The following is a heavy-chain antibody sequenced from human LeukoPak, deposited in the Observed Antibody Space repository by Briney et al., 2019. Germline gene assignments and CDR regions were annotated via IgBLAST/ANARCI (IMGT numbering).Heavy chain of an antibody. D-gene: IGHD3-22*01. Sequence: ASVKVSCKASGGTFSSYAISWVRQAPGQGLEWMGWINTNTGNPTYAQGFTGRFVFSLDTSVSTAYLQISSLKAEDTAVYYCAGDYYYDSSGYYGENSVAFDIWGQGTMVTVSS. CDR1: GGTFSSYA. CDR3: AGDYYYDSSGYYGENSVAFDI. V-gene: IGHV7-4-1*02. CDR2: INTNTGNP. J-gene: IGHJ3*02.